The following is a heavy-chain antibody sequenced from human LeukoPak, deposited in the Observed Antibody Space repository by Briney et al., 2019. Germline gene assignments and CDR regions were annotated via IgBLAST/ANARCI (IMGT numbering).Heavy chain of an antibody. CDR2: FDPEDGET. V-gene: IGHV1-24*01. CDR3: ATAELWGGYELPNL. Sequence: ASVNVSCKVSGYTLTELSMHWVRQAPGKGLEWMGGFDPEDGETIYAQKFQGRVTMTEDTSTDTAYMELSSLRSEDTAVYYCATAELWGGYELPNLWGQGTLVTVSS. D-gene: IGHD5-12*01. J-gene: IGHJ5*02. CDR1: GYTLTELS.